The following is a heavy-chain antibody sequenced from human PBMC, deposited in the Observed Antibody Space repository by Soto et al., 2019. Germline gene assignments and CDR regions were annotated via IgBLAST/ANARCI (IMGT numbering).Heavy chain of an antibody. Sequence: ASVKVSCKASGYTFTSYDINWVRQATGQGLEWMGWMNPNSGNTGNAQKFQGRVTMTRNTSISTAYMELSSLRSEDTAVYYCARGRELEQWLYYYYYYMDVWGKGTTVTVSS. J-gene: IGHJ6*03. CDR2: MNPNSGNT. V-gene: IGHV1-8*01. CDR3: ARGRELEQWLYYYYYYMDV. D-gene: IGHD6-19*01. CDR1: GYTFTSYD.